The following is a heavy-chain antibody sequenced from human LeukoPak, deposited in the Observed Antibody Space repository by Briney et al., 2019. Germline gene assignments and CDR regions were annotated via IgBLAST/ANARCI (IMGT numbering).Heavy chain of an antibody. Sequence: SETLSLTCIVSGVSISSYHWSWIRQPAGKGLEWLGRVHTSGTTYYNPSLESRVTMSVDTSKYQFSLYLSSVTAADAAVYYCARDGYYDSSGYSYFDYWGQGALVTVSA. V-gene: IGHV4-4*07. CDR2: VHTSGTT. J-gene: IGHJ4*02. D-gene: IGHD3-22*01. CDR3: ARDGYYDSSGYSYFDY. CDR1: GVSISSYH.